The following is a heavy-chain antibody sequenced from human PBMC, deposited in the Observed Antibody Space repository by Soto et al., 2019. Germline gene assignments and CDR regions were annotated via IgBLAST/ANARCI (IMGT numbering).Heavy chain of an antibody. D-gene: IGHD1-26*01. Sequence: SRTLELRCAVPRGSLSSRTYSYACIRQHKRKGLEWIGSIYYSGSTYYNPSLKSRVTISVDTSKNQFSLKLSSVTAADTAVYYCARHGESDSASYHEFYFAYWGQLPLVTV. V-gene: IGHV4-39*01. CDR1: RGSLSSRTYS. CDR3: ARHGESDSASYHEFYFAY. J-gene: IGHJ4*02. CDR2: IYYSGST.